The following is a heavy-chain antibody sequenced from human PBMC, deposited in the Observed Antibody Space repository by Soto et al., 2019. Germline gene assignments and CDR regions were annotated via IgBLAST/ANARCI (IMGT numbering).Heavy chain of an antibody. J-gene: IGHJ4*02. CDR3: ARSSITPRLFMYPFDY. V-gene: IGHV4-59*08. Sequence: SETLCLTCTVSGGSISSHYWSWIRQPPGKGLEWIGYIHYTGITNYNPSLKSRVTISVDTSKNQSSLRLSSLTAADTAVYYCARSSITPRLFMYPFDYWGQGTLVTVSS. D-gene: IGHD6-6*01. CDR1: GGSISSHY. CDR2: IHYTGIT.